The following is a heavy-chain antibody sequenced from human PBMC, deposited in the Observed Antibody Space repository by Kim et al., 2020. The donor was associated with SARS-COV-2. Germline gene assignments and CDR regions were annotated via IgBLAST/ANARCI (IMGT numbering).Heavy chain of an antibody. CDR2: INYDGSST. Sequence: GGSLRLSCAASGFTFSRHWMHWARHSPERGLMWVARINYDGSSTTYADSVQGRFTISRDNTNNILYLQLSSLRAEDTALYYCARAAGGYSYGYGDAFD. CDR1: GFTFSRHW. V-gene: IGHV3-74*01. J-gene: IGHJ3*02. D-gene: IGHD5-18*01. CDR3: ARAAGGYSYGYGDAFD.